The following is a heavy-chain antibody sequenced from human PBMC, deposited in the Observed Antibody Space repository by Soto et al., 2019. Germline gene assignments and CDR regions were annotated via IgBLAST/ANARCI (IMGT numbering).Heavy chain of an antibody. CDR3: ARYSSTTNFYYGMDV. Sequence: QVQLVESGGGVVQPGRSLRLSCVASGFTFSNYGMHWVRQAPGKGLEWLAVISNDGSNKNYADYVKGRFTISRNNSKNMVYLQTNSLRAEDRAVYYFARYSSTTNFYYGMDVWGQGTTVTVSS. J-gene: IGHJ6*02. CDR2: ISNDGSNK. CDR1: GFTFSNYG. D-gene: IGHD6-13*01. V-gene: IGHV3-30*03.